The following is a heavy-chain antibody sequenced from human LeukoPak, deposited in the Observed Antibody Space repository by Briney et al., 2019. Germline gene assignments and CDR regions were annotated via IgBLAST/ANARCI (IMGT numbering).Heavy chain of an antibody. CDR1: GFTVSSNY. J-gene: IGHJ6*02. Sequence: AGSLRLSCAASGFTVSSNYMSWVRQAPGKGLEWVSVIYSGGSTYYADSVKGRFTISRHNSKNTLYLQMNSLRAEDTAVYYCARGEVGFYYYGMDVWGQGTTVTVSS. CDR2: IYSGGST. D-gene: IGHD3-10*01. CDR3: ARGEVGFYYYGMDV. V-gene: IGHV3-53*04.